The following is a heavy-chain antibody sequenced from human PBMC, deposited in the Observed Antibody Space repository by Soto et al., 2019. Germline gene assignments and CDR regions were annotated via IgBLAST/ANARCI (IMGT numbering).Heavy chain of an antibody. D-gene: IGHD3-10*02. V-gene: IGHV4-34*01. Sequence: QVQLQQWGAGLLKPSETLSLTCAVYGGSFSGYYWSWIRQPPGKGLEWIGEINHSGSTNCNPPLKTPVPISVDTTKNQFTLKQSSVTAADTAMYYCARGPRDYYCSGSYGDYWGQGTLVTVVS. CDR3: ARGPRDYYCSGSYGDY. J-gene: IGHJ4*02. CDR1: GGSFSGYY. CDR2: INHSGST.